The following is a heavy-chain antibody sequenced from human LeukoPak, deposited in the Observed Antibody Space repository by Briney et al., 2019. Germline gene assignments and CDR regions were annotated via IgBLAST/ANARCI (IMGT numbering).Heavy chain of an antibody. J-gene: IGHJ4*02. CDR1: GGSISSHY. V-gene: IGHV4-59*11. CDR3: ARVGGGSYSYFDY. CDR2: ISYSGST. Sequence: PSETLSLTRTVSGGSISSHYWSWIRQPPGKGLEWIGYISYSGSTNYNPSLKSRVTISVDTSRNQVSLKLNSVTAADTAMYYCARVGGGSYSYFDYWGQGTLVTVSS. D-gene: IGHD1-26*01.